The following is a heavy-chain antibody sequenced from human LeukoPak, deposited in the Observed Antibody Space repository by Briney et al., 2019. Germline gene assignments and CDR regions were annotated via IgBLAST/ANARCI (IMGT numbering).Heavy chain of an antibody. J-gene: IGHJ4*02. CDR1: GFTFSSNE. CDR2: ISNTGSTT. CDR3: ARRMRPCSGGTCYSSFDY. D-gene: IGHD2-15*01. Sequence: PGGSLRLSCAASGFTFSSNEMNWVRQAPGKGLEWVSYISNTGSTTYYADSVRGRFTISRDNAKNSLYLQMNSLRAEDTAVYYCARRMRPCSGGTCYSSFDYWGQGTLVTVSS. V-gene: IGHV3-48*03.